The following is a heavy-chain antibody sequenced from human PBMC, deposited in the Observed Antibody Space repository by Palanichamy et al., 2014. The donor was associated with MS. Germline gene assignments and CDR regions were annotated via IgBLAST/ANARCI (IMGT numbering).Heavy chain of an antibody. D-gene: IGHD2-15*01. V-gene: IGHV3-53*01. Sequence: EVQLVESGGGLMQPGESLRLSCAASGFSVSDNYMTWVRQAPGKGLEWVSVIFRGGFTYYADSVKGRFTISRDNSKNTVNLQMNSLSPEDTAVYYCATRDCSGGSCYSGGMDFWGQGNLVTVSS. J-gene: IGHJ4*02. CDR2: IFRGGFT. CDR1: GFSVSDNY. CDR3: ATRDCSGGSCYSGGMDF.